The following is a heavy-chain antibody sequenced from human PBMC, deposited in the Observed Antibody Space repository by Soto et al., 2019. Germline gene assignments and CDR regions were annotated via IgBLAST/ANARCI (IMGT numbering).Heavy chain of an antibody. D-gene: IGHD1-26*01. J-gene: IGHJ4*02. CDR3: ARLFSSGSSLGSPDY. CDR1: GGSISSSSYY. V-gene: IGHV4-39*01. Sequence: SETLSLTCTVSGGSISSSSYYWGWIRQPPGKGLEWIGSIYYSGSTYYNPSLKSRITISVSTSKNPFSLKLSSVTAADTAVYYCARLFSSGSSLGSPDYWGQGTLVTVSS. CDR2: IYYSGST.